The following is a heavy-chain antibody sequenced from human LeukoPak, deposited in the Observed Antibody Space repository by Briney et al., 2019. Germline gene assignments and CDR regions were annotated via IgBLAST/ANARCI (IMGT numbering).Heavy chain of an antibody. CDR2: IESGGTT. CDR3: VRDNYYVMDV. Sequence: GGSLRLSCAASGFTFSRSWMHWVRQGPGKGLLWLSRIESGGTTMYAESAKGRFTISRDNAKDTIYLQMNSLRAEDTAVYYCVRDNYYVMDVWGQGTEVSVAS. CDR1: GFTFSRSW. D-gene: IGHD3-10*02. J-gene: IGHJ3*01. V-gene: IGHV3-74*03.